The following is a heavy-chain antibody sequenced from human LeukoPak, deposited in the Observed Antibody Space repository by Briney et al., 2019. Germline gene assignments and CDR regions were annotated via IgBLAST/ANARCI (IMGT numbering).Heavy chain of an antibody. J-gene: IGHJ5*02. CDR1: GFIFSSYA. CDR2: ISGSGGST. Sequence: GVSLSLLCTASGFIFSSYAMRCVREAPGEGLEWVSAISGSGGSTYYADYVKGRFTISRDNTKNTLYLQMNSLRAEDTAVYYCAKDTGIYYGWFDPWGQGTLVTVSS. CDR3: AKDTGIYYGWFDP. V-gene: IGHV3-23*01. D-gene: IGHD1-26*01.